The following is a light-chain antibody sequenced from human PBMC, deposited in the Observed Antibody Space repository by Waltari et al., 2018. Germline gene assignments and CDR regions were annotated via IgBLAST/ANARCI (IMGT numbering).Light chain of an antibody. CDR2: DAS. CDR3: QQYRDWYS. J-gene: IGKJ2*01. CDR1: HGVGTN. Sequence: EIVMTQSPATLSVSPGEGVTLSCSASHGVGTNIAWYQQRPGQAPRLLIYDASTRASGVPARFSGSGAGAEFTLIISNLQSEDLALYFCQQYRDWYSFGQGTKLQIK. V-gene: IGKV3-15*01.